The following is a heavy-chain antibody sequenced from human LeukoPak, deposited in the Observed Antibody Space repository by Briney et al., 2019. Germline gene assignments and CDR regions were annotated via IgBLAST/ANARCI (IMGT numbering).Heavy chain of an antibody. CDR3: ASGRNYYDSSGYFLPAFDI. CDR2: IYYSGST. V-gene: IGHV4-31*03. J-gene: IGHJ3*02. Sequence: SETLSLTCTVSGGSISSGGYYWSWIRQHPGTGLEWIGYIYYSGSTYYNPSLKSRVTISVDTSKNQFSLKLSSVTAADTAVYYCASGRNYYDSSGYFLPAFDIWGQGTMVTVSS. CDR1: GGSISSGGYY. D-gene: IGHD3-22*01.